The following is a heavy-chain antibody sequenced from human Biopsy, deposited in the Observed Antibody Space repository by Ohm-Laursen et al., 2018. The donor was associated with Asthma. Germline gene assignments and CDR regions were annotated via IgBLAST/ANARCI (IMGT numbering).Heavy chain of an antibody. Sequence: SLRLSCTASGFTFSNYGMHWVRQAPGKGLDWVAVISFDGSNKNYTDSVKGRFTISRDNSRDTLHLQMNSLRAEDTAVYYCAKDVFPGWELRRGPDYWGQGTLVSVSS. CDR2: ISFDGSNK. J-gene: IGHJ4*02. D-gene: IGHD1-26*01. CDR1: GFTFSNYG. V-gene: IGHV3-30*18. CDR3: AKDVFPGWELRRGPDY.